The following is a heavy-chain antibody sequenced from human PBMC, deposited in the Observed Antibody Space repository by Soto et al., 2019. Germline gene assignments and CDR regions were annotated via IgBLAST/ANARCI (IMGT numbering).Heavy chain of an antibody. V-gene: IGHV1-69*01. J-gene: IGHJ3*02. CDR2: IIPVFGTT. Sequence: QVQLVQSGAEVKKPGSSVKVSCKASGGTFISYTITWVRQAPGQGLEWMGGIIPVFGTTNYAQKFQGRVTITADESTRLAYMELSGLTSEDTAVYYCARDPAYYDSSGDAFDIWGQGTMVTVSS. D-gene: IGHD3-22*01. CDR1: GGTFISYT. CDR3: ARDPAYYDSSGDAFDI.